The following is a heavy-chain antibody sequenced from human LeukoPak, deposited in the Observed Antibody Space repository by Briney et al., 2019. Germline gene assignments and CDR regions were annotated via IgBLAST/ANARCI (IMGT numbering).Heavy chain of an antibody. D-gene: IGHD3-22*01. CDR2: MYYSGST. CDR3: ARLYYDSSGYYQICYFDY. J-gene: IGHJ4*02. V-gene: IGHV4-39*01. Sequence: PSETLSLTCTVSGVSISSSSYYWGWIRQAPGKGVEWIGSMYYSGSTYDNPSLKSRVTISVDTSKNQFSLNLSSVTAADTAVYYCARLYYDSSGYYQICYFDYWGQGTLVTVSS. CDR1: GVSISSSSYY.